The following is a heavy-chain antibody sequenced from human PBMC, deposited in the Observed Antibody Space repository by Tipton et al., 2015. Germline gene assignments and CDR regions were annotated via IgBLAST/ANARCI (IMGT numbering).Heavy chain of an antibody. CDR3: ARARGRHGGLFDS. J-gene: IGHJ4*02. CDR2: VSHSDTS. CDR1: GSSVSSGNYY. V-gene: IGHV4-61*01. Sequence: TLSLTCSVSGSSVSSGNYYWSWIRQPPGKGLEWIGYVSHSDTSHYNPSLKSRVTISVDTSKNQFSLKMSSVTASDTAVYYCARARGRHGGLFDSWGQGILVTVSS. D-gene: IGHD4-23*01.